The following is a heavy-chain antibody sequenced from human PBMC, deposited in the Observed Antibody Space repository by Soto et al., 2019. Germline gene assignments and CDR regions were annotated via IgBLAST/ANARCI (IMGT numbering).Heavy chain of an antibody. CDR2: ISSSSSYI. V-gene: IGHV3-21*01. CDR3: ARDFVVEVGGGEYHYYYYGMYV. Sequence: SGGSLRLACAASGFTFSSYSMNWVRQAPGKGLEWVSSISSSSSYIYYADSVKGRFTISRDNAKNSLYLQMNSLRAEDTAVYYCARDFVVEVGGGEYHYYYYGMYVWGQGITFRVS. D-gene: IGHD2-2*01. J-gene: IGHJ6*02. CDR1: GFTFSSYS.